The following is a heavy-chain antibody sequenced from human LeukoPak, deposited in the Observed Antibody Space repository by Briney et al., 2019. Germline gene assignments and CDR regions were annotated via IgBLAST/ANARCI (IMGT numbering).Heavy chain of an antibody. J-gene: IGHJ6*03. Sequence: GASVKASCKASGGTFSSYAISWVRQAPGQGLDWVGGNIPIFGTANYAQKLQGGVTITTDRSTSTAYMELSSRRSEDTAVYYCARGPDIVVVPAARGPNYYYMDVWGKGTMVTVSS. V-gene: IGHV1-69*05. CDR2: NIPIFGTA. CDR1: GGTFSSYA. CDR3: ARGPDIVVVPAARGPNYYYMDV. D-gene: IGHD2-2*01.